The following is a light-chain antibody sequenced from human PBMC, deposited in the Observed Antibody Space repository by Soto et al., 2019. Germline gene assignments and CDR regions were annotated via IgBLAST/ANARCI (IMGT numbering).Light chain of an antibody. J-gene: IGKJ5*01. CDR3: QQYGSSPT. CDR1: QTGSNSY. Sequence: IVLTQSPGTLSLSPGERATLSCRASQTGSNSYLAWYQHKSGQAPRLLIYGVYTRASGIPDRFSGSGSGTDFTLTISRLEPEDFAVYYCQQYGSSPTFGEGTRLEIK. V-gene: IGKV3-20*01. CDR2: GVY.